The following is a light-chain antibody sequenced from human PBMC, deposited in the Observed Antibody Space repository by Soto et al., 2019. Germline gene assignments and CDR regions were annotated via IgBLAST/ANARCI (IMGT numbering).Light chain of an antibody. Sequence: QSVLTQPPSVSGSPGQSVTISCTGTSGDVGTYNRVSWYQQPPGTAPKLMIYEVTNRPSGVPDRFSGSKSGNTASLTISGLQAEGEADYYCSSYTSSTTVVFGGGTKLTVL. V-gene: IGLV2-18*02. J-gene: IGLJ2*01. CDR2: EVT. CDR1: SGDVGTYNR. CDR3: SSYTSSTTVV.